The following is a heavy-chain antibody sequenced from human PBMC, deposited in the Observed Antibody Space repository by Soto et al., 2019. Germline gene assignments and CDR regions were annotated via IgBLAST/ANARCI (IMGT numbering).Heavy chain of an antibody. Sequence: HPGGSLRLSCAASGFTFSSYAMSWVRQAPGKGLEWVSAISGSGGSTYYADSVKGRFTISRDNSKNTLYLQMNSLRAEDTAVYYCAKVVTMVRGGGTNYFDYWGQGTLVTVSS. D-gene: IGHD3-10*01. CDR2: ISGSGGST. V-gene: IGHV3-23*01. J-gene: IGHJ4*02. CDR3: AKVVTMVRGGGTNYFDY. CDR1: GFTFSSYA.